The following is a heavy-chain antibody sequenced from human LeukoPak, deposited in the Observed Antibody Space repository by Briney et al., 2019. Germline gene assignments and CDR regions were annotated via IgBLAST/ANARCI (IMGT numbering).Heavy chain of an antibody. Sequence: GGSLRLSCAASGFTFSSYWMSWARQAPGKGLEWVANIKQDGSEKYYVDSVKGRFTISRDNAKNSLYLQMNSLRAEDTAVYYCAKDRSGAGATGRGDYWGQGTLVTVSS. CDR2: IKQDGSEK. J-gene: IGHJ4*02. V-gene: IGHV3-7*03. CDR3: AKDRSGAGATGRGDY. D-gene: IGHD1-26*01. CDR1: GFTFSSYW.